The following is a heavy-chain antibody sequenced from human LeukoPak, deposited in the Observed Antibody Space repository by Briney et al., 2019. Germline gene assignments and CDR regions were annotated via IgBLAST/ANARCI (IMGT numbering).Heavy chain of an antibody. CDR1: GFTFSSYG. CDR3: AKALSQWELSYFDL. D-gene: IGHD1-26*01. J-gene: IGHJ2*01. Sequence: PGRSLRLSCAASGFTFSSYGMHWVRQAPGKGLEWVAVISYDGSNKYYADSVKRRFTISRDNSKNTLYLQMNSLRAEDTAVYYCAKALSQWELSYFDLWGRGTLVTVSS. CDR2: ISYDGSNK. V-gene: IGHV3-30*18.